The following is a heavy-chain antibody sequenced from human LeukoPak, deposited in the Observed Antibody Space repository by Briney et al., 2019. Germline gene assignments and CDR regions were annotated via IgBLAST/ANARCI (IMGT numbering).Heavy chain of an antibody. V-gene: IGHV1-2*06. J-gene: IGHJ5*02. CDR3: ALASIVVVPAAMRAWFDP. Sequence: ASVKVSCKASGYTFTGYYMHWVRQAPGQGLEWMGRINPNSGGTNYAQKLQGRVTMTRDTSISTAYMELSRLRSDDTAVYYCALASIVVVPAAMRAWFDPWGQETLVTVSS. CDR1: GYTFTGYY. D-gene: IGHD2-2*01. CDR2: INPNSGGT.